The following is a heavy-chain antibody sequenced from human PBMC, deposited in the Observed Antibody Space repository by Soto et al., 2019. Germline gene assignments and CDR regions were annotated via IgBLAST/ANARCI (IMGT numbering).Heavy chain of an antibody. D-gene: IGHD6-13*01. V-gene: IGHV1-69*01. J-gene: IGHJ4*02. CDR1: GDLFNNYA. CDR2: LSPQFSTT. CDR3: AASSSVAAAGYFKF. Sequence: QVQLVQSGAEVKEPGSSVKVSCKATGDLFNNYAFNWVRQAPGQGLDWMGRLSPQFSTTNYAQKFQGRVTIGADELTNIDYLEASNLESEDMAMYYCAASSSVAAAGYFKFWGQGTLVTVSP.